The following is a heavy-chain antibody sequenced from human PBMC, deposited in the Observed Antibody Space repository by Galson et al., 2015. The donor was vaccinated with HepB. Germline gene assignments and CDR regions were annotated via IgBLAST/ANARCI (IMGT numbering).Heavy chain of an antibody. V-gene: IGHV1-69*13. J-gene: IGHJ6*02. CDR3: ARETVHYYDSSVFSPDYFYAMDI. CDR2: FIPVSQTA. CDR1: GATFYNYT. Sequence: SVKVSCKASGATFYNYTINWVRQAPGRGLEWMGRFIPVSQTADYAQRFQGRVTLTADDSTATAYMELRGLRSEDTAVYFCARETVHYYDSSVFSPDYFYAMDIWGQGTTVTVSS. D-gene: IGHD3-22*01.